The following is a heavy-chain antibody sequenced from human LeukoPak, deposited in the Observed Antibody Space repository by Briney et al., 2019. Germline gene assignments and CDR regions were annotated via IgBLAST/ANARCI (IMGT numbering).Heavy chain of an antibody. Sequence: PSETLSLTCTVSGGSISSYYWSWIQQPPGKGLEWIGYIYYSGSTNYNPSLKSRVTISVDTSKNQFSLKLSSVTAADTAVYYCARVDPDSSPTLGVFDYWGQGTLVTVSS. CDR2: IYYSGST. V-gene: IGHV4-59*01. CDR3: ARVDPDSSPTLGVFDY. CDR1: GGSISSYY. D-gene: IGHD6-13*01. J-gene: IGHJ4*02.